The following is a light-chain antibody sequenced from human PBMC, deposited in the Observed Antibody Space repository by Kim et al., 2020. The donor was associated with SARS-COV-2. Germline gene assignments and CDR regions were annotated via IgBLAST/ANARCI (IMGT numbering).Light chain of an antibody. CDR2: EVT. CDR1: SSDVGAYNL. CDR3: ISYAGSATFGV. V-gene: IGLV2-8*01. J-gene: IGLJ1*01. Sequence: QSVTISCTGSSSDVGAYNLVSWYQPHPGKAPKLMIFEVTRRPSGVPDRFSGSKSGNTASLTVSGLQADDEADYYCISYAGSATFGVFGTGTKVTVL.